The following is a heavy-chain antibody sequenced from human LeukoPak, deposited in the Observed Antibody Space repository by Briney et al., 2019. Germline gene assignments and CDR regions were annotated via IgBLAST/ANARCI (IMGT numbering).Heavy chain of an antibody. CDR1: GFTVSSNY. J-gene: IGHJ1*01. D-gene: IGHD3-16*01. V-gene: IGHV3-53*01. CDR3: ARVGGFEYFQY. CDR2: IYSGGST. Sequence: GGSLRLSCAASGFTVSSNYMSWVRQAPGKGLEWVSVIYSGGSTYYADSVKGRFTISSDNSKNTLYLQMKSLRAEDTAVYYCARVGGFEYFQYWGQVTLVTVSS.